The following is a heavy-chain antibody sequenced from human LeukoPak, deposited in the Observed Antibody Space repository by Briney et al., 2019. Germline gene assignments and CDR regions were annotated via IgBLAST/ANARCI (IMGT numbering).Heavy chain of an antibody. J-gene: IGHJ4*02. D-gene: IGHD2-21*02. CDR3: ARDKNLREIIGDPFDY. Sequence: PGGSLRLSCAASGFTFSSYAMHWVRQAPGKGLEWVAVISYDGSNKYYADSVKGRFTISRDNSKNTLYLQMNSLRAEDTAVYYCARDKNLREIIGDPFDYWGQGTLVTVSS. CDR2: ISYDGSNK. CDR1: GFTFSSYA. V-gene: IGHV3-30-3*01.